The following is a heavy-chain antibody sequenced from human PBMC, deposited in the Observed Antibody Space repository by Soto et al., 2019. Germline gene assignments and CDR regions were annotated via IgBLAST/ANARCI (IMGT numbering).Heavy chain of an antibody. D-gene: IGHD1-20*01. CDR2: ISPNSSYI. V-gene: IGHV3-21*01. J-gene: IGHJ4*02. CDR1: GFSFSSYC. Sequence: GGSQRLSCAPSGFSFSSYCMTLVRQAPGKGPEWVPSISPNSSYIYYADSVKGRFTISRDNAKNSLYLEMNSLRAEDTAVYFCASDLNWSNFWGQGSLVTVS. CDR3: ASDLNWSNF.